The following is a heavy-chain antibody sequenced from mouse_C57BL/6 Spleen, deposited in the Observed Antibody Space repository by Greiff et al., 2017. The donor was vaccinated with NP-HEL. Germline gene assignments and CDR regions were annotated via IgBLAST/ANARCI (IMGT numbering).Heavy chain of an antibody. CDR1: GYTFTSYW. Sequence: QVQLKQSGAELVKPGASVKMSCKASGYTFTSYWITWVKQRPGQGLEWIGDIYPGSGSTNYNEKFKSKATLTVDTSSSTAYMQLSSLTSEDSAVYYCAKGLRRYYAMDYWGQGTSVTVSS. D-gene: IGHD2-4*01. V-gene: IGHV1-55*01. CDR2: IYPGSGST. CDR3: AKGLRRYYAMDY. J-gene: IGHJ4*01.